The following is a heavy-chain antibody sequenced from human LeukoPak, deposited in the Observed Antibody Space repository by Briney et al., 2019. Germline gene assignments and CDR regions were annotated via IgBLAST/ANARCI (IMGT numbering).Heavy chain of an antibody. Sequence: SETLSLTCAVYGGSFSGYYWSWIRQPPGKGLEWIGEINHSGSTNYNPSLKSRVTISVDASKNQFSLKLSSVTAADTAVYYCARGPRFRNRRYFDYWGQGTLVTVSS. J-gene: IGHJ4*02. D-gene: IGHD1-14*01. CDR1: GGSFSGYY. V-gene: IGHV4-34*01. CDR3: ARGPRFRNRRYFDY. CDR2: INHSGST.